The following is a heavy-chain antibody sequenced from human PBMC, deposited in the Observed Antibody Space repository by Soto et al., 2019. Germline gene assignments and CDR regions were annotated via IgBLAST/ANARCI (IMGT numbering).Heavy chain of an antibody. CDR3: ARETYYYDISGYSGYFDY. CDR1: GFTFSSYS. Sequence: GGSLRLSCAASGFTFSSYSMNWVRQAPGKGLEWVSSISSSSSYIYYADSVKGRFTISRDNAKNSLYLQMNSLRAEDTAVYYCARETYYYDISGYSGYFDYWGQGTLVTVSS. D-gene: IGHD3-22*01. V-gene: IGHV3-21*01. CDR2: ISSSSSYI. J-gene: IGHJ4*02.